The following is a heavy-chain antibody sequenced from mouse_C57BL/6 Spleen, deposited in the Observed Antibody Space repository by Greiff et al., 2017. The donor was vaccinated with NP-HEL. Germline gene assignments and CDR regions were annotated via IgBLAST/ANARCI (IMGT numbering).Heavy chain of an antibody. J-gene: IGHJ2*01. V-gene: IGHV1-69*01. D-gene: IGHD1-1*01. CDR3: ARAAYYYGSSPYYFDY. CDR2: IDPSDSYT. CDR1: GYTFTSYW. Sequence: QVQLQQSGAELVMPGASVKLSCKASGYTFTSYWMHWVKQRPGQGLEWIGEIDPSDSYTNYNQKFKGKSTLTVDKSSSTAYMQLSSLTSEDSAVYYCARAAYYYGSSPYYFDYWGQGTTLTVSS.